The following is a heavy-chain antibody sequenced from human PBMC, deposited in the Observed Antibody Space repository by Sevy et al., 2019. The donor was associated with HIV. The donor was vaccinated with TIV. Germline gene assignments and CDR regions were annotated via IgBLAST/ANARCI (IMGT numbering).Heavy chain of an antibody. D-gene: IGHD6-19*01. CDR1: GFALRSYT. CDR2: ISATGGST. J-gene: IGHJ5*02. Sequence: GGSLRLSCGVSGFALRSYTMNWVRQAPGKGLEWVASISATGGSTYYADSVKGRFTISRDVSKSTLYLQMNSLRAEDTAVYYCAKDLIAVAGTPNWFDPWGQGTLVTVSS. V-gene: IGHV3-23*01. CDR3: AKDLIAVAGTPNWFDP.